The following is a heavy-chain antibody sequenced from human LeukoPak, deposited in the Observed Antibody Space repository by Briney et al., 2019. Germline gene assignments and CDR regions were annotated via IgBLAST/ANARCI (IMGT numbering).Heavy chain of an antibody. D-gene: IGHD3-22*01. CDR1: GGSFSGYY. Sequence: SETLSLTCAVYGGSFSGYYWSWIRQPPGKGLEWIGEINHSGSTNYNPSLKSPVTISVDTSKNQFSLKLSSVTAADTAVYYCARLPYYYDSSGYYYFSFDYWGQGTLVTVSS. J-gene: IGHJ4*02. V-gene: IGHV4-34*01. CDR2: INHSGST. CDR3: ARLPYYYDSSGYYYFSFDY.